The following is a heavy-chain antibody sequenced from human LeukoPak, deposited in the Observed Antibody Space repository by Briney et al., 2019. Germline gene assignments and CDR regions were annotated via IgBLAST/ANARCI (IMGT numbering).Heavy chain of an antibody. D-gene: IGHD3-10*01. J-gene: IGHJ4*02. CDR1: GGTFSSYA. CDR3: ARTEVRGVIRFRFDY. V-gene: IGHV1-69*13. Sequence: SVKVSCKASGGTFSSYAISWVRQVPGQGLEWMGGIIPIFGTANYAQKFQGRVAITADESTSTAYMELSSLRSEDTAVYYCARTEVRGVIRFRFDYWGQGTLVTVSS. CDR2: IIPIFGTA.